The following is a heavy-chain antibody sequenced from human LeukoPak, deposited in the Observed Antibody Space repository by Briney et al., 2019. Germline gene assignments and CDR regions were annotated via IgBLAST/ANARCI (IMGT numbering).Heavy chain of an antibody. V-gene: IGHV1-3*01. CDR2: INAGNGNT. Sequence: ASVKVSYKASGYTFTSYAMHWVRQAPGQRLEWMGWINAGNGNTKYSQKFQGRVTITRDTSASTAYMELSSLRSEDTAVYYCARDPSIAAAEGLLGDAFDIWGQGTMVTVSS. CDR1: GYTFTSYA. J-gene: IGHJ3*02. D-gene: IGHD6-13*01. CDR3: ARDPSIAAAEGLLGDAFDI.